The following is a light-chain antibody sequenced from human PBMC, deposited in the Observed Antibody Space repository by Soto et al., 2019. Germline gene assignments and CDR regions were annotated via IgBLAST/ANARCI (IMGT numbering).Light chain of an antibody. J-gene: IGKJ2*01. V-gene: IGKV1-39*01. CDR1: QSISNS. CDR3: QQTFSPPYT. CDR2: VAS. Sequence: DIQMTQSLSSLSASVGDTVTITCRASQSISNSLSWYQQKPGKAPKFLIYVASTLQRGVPSRFSGSGSRTDFTLTISSLQPEDVATYYCQQTFSPPYTVGQGTKLEIK.